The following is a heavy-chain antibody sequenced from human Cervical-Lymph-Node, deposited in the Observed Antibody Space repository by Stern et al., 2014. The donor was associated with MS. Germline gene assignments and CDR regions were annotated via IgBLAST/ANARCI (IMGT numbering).Heavy chain of an antibody. D-gene: IGHD2-8*02. J-gene: IGHJ4*02. CDR1: GDSISSYSHY. CDR2: VISSGAT. CDR3: AKHACTGAACPFDL. Sequence: QLQLQESGPGLVKPSETLSLTFAVSGDSISSYSHYWAWIRQPPGKGLEWIGSVISSGATYYNPPHKIPVTIPVDPSKNHFPLGLNSVPAADTAVYYCAKHACTGAACPFDLWGQGTLVTVSS. V-gene: IGHV4-39*01.